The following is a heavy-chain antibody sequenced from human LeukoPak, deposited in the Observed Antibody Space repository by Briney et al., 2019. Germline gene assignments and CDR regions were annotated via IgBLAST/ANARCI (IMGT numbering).Heavy chain of an antibody. Sequence: SGGSLRLSCSASGFTFSSFAMNWVRQAPGKGLEWVSIISGYGDTTYYTDSVKGRFTISRDNAKNSLYLQMNSLRAEDTAVYYCAELGITMIGGVWGKGTTVTISS. J-gene: IGHJ6*04. D-gene: IGHD3-10*02. V-gene: IGHV3-48*03. CDR1: GFTFSSFA. CDR3: AELGITMIGGV. CDR2: ISGYGDTT.